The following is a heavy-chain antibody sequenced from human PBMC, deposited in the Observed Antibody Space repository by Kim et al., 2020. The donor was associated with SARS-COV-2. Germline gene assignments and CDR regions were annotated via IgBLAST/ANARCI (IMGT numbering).Heavy chain of an antibody. Sequence: SETLSLTCTVSGGSISSSGYYWVWIRQPPGKGLQWAGSIYYSGTTYYNSSLKSRATVSDDTNKNQFFLRLTSVTAAATAVYYCARQQGIASRGDLFPWG. D-gene: IGHD2-21*01. CDR3: ARQQGIASRGDLFP. CDR1: GGSISSSGYY. V-gene: IGHV4-39*01. CDR2: IYYSGTT. J-gene: IGHJ5*02.